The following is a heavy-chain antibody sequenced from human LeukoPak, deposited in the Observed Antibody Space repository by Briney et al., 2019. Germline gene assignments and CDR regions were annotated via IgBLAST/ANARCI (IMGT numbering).Heavy chain of an antibody. CDR3: ARGGGSGSYFWFDP. CDR1: GGSFSGYY. D-gene: IGHD1-26*01. J-gene: IGHJ5*02. V-gene: IGHV4-34*01. Sequence: PSETLSLTCAVYGGSFSGYYWSWIRQPPGKGLEWIGEINHSGSTNHNPSLKSRVTISVDTSKNQFSLKLSSVTAADTAVYYCARGGGSGSYFWFDPWGQGTLVTVSS. CDR2: INHSGST.